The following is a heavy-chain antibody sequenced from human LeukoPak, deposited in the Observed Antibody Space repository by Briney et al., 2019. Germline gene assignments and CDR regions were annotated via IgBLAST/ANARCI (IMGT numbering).Heavy chain of an antibody. D-gene: IGHD4-17*01. CDR1: GFTFDDYA. CDR3: ARARGDYGFAVLN. J-gene: IGHJ4*02. Sequence: GSLRLSCAASGFTFDDYAMHWVRQAPGKGLEWIGRISSSGSTNYNPSLKSRVTISVDTSKNQFSLKLSSVTAANTAVYYCARARGDYGFAVLNWGQGTLVTVSS. V-gene: IGHV4-59*08. CDR2: ISSSGST.